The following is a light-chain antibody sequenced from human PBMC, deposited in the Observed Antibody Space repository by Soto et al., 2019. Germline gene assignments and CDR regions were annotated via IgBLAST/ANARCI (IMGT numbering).Light chain of an antibody. CDR2: DAS. CDR1: QSISGW. J-gene: IGKJ1*01. CDR3: QQYNHYPWT. V-gene: IGKV1-5*01. Sequence: DIQMTQSPSTLSASVGDRVTISCRGSQSISGWLAWYQQKPGKAPKLLIYDASSLASGVPSRFSGSGSGTEFTLTISSLQPDDFATYYCQQYNHYPWTFGQGTKVDI.